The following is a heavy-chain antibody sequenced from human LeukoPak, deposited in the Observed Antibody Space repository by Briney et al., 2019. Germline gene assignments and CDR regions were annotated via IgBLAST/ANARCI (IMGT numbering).Heavy chain of an antibody. J-gene: IGHJ5*02. Sequence: SETLSLTCTVSGGSISSSSYYWGWIRQPPGKGLEWIGSISYSGSTYYNPSLKSRVTISVDTSKIQFSLKLSSVTAADTAVYYCARSPQGTATTANWLDPWGQGTLVTVSS. CDR3: ARSPQGTATTANWLDP. D-gene: IGHD4-17*01. V-gene: IGHV4-39*07. CDR2: ISYSGST. CDR1: GGSISSSSYY.